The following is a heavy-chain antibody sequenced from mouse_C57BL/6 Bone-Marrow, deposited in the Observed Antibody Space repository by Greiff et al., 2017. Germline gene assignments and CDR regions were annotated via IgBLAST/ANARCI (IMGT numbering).Heavy chain of an antibody. CDR3: AREDYYGSRWYFDV. CDR1: GYTFTGYW. Sequence: VKLMESGAELMKPGASVKLSCKATGYTFTGYWIEWVKQRPGHGLEWIGEILPGSGSTNYNEKFKGKATFTADTSSNTAYMQLSSLTTEDSAIYDSAREDYYGSRWYFDVWGTGTTVTVSS. D-gene: IGHD1-1*01. V-gene: IGHV1-9*01. J-gene: IGHJ1*03. CDR2: ILPGSGST.